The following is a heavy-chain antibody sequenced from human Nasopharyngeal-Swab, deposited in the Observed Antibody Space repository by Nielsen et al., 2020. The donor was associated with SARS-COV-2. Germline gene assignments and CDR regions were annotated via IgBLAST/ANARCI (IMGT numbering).Heavy chain of an antibody. CDR3: AHRGGYCSSTSCYTAFEFVVEYYFDY. J-gene: IGHJ4*02. Sequence: PGKALEWLALIYWNDDKRYSPSLKSRLTITKDTSKNQVVLTMTNMDPVDTAAYYCAHRGGYCSSTSCYTAFEFVVEYYFDYWGQGTPVTVSS. CDR2: IYWNDDK. D-gene: IGHD2-2*02. V-gene: IGHV2-5*01.